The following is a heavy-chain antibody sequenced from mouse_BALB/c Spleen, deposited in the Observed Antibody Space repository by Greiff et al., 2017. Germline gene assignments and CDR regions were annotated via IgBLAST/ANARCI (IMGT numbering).Heavy chain of an antibody. CDR3: AKSTMITTGAWFAY. CDR2: IWGDGST. V-gene: IGHV2-3*01. J-gene: IGHJ3*01. CDR1: GFSLTSYG. Sequence: VQLKQSGPGLVAPSQSLSITCTVSGFSLTSYGVSWVRQPPGKGLEWLGVIWGDGSTNYHSALISRLSISKDNSKSQVFLKLNSLQTDDTATYYCAKSTMITTGAWFAYWGQGTLVTVSA. D-gene: IGHD2-4*01.